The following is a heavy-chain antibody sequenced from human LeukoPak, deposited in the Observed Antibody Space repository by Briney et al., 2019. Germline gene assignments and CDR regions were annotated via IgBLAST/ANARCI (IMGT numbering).Heavy chain of an antibody. V-gene: IGHV3-7*03. J-gene: IGHJ4*02. CDR2: IKQDGSEK. Sequence: GGSLRLSCAASGFTFGSYWMSWVRQAPGKGLEWVANIKQDGSEKYYVDSVKGRFTISRDNAKNSLYLQMNSLRAEDTAVYYCARRPGGGSYYYDDSGYSFDYWGQGTLVTVSS. D-gene: IGHD3-22*01. CDR1: GFTFGSYW. CDR3: ARRPGGGSYYYDDSGYSFDY.